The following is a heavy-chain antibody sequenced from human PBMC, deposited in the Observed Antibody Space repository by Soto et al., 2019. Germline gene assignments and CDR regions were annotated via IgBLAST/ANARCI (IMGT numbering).Heavy chain of an antibody. J-gene: IGHJ6*02. CDR3: ARHQRIGGLDV. Sequence: QVQLQESGPGLVKSSETLSLTCTVSGGSISGYYWSWIRQPAGKGLEWIGRMYSSGSTNYNPSLKSRVTISVDTSKNQFSLKLSSVTAADTAVYYCARHQRIGGLDVWGQGTTVTVSS. CDR1: GGSISGYY. CDR2: MYSSGST. D-gene: IGHD1-1*01. V-gene: IGHV4-4*07.